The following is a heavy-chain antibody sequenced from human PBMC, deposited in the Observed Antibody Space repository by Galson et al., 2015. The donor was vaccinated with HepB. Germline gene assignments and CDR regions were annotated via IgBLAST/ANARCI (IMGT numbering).Heavy chain of an antibody. D-gene: IGHD6-13*01. CDR3: AKVYSSSWAFDY. CDR2: ISYDGSNK. CDR1: GFTFSSYA. Sequence: SLRLSCAASGFTFSSYAMHWVRQAPGKGLEWVAVISYDGSNKYYADSVKGRFTISRDNSKNTLYLQMNSLRAEDTAVYYCAKVYSSSWAFDYWGQGTLVTVSS. V-gene: IGHV3-30-3*01. J-gene: IGHJ4*02.